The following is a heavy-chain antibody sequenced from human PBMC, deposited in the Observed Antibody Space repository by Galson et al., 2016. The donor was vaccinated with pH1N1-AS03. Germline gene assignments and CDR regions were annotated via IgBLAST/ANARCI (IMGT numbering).Heavy chain of an antibody. CDR2: ISAYSGNI. V-gene: IGHV1-18*01. CDR3: ARDLRSDFGNSFVAGVQFGRY. D-gene: IGHD4-17*01. Sequence: SVKVSCKASGYTFTNFGIIWVRQAPGQGLEWLGWISAYSGNIDYAQSLQGRVTMTTDPSTSTAYMELTSLTSDDTAIYYCARDLRSDFGNSFVAGVQFGRYWGQGTLVTVSS. CDR1: GYTFTNFG. J-gene: IGHJ4*02.